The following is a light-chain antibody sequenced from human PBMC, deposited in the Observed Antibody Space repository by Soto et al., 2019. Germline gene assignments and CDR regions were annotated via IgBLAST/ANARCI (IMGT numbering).Light chain of an antibody. Sequence: DIQMTQSPSSLSASVGDRVTITCQASQDISNDLNWYQQKPGKAPKLLIYDASNLETGVPSRFSGSGSGTDFSFTISSLQPEDIATYYCQPYDNPPRTSFGQGTKLDIK. CDR2: DAS. CDR1: QDISND. J-gene: IGKJ2*01. CDR3: QPYDNPPRTS. V-gene: IGKV1-33*01.